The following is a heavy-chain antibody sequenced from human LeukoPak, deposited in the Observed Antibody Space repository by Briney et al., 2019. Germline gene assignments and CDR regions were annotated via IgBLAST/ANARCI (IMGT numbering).Heavy chain of an antibody. D-gene: IGHD5-18*01. J-gene: IGHJ3*02. CDR3: ARPGVGSGRYGAFDI. CDR1: GGSISSGGYH. V-gene: IGHV4-31*03. Sequence: SQTLSLTCTVSGGSISSGGYHWSWLRQHPGKGLEWIGYISNSGSTYNNPSLESRVTMSVDTSKNQFSLKLRSVTAADTAVYYCARPGVGSGRYGAFDIWGQGTLVIVSS. CDR2: ISNSGST.